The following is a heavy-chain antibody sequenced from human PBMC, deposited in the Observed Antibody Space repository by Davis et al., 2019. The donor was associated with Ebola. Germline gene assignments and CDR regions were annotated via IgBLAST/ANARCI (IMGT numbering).Heavy chain of an antibody. V-gene: IGHV6-1*01. CDR3: ARGWFRAGMDV. J-gene: IGHJ6*04. CDR2: TYYSSKWYN. D-gene: IGHD3-10*01. Sequence: HSQTLSLTCAISGDSVSSGGWNWIRQSPSRGLEWLGRTYYSSKWYNDYAVSVKSRITINADTSKNQFSLQLNSVIPEDTALYYCARGWFRAGMDVWGEGTTVTVSP. CDR1: GDSVSSGG.